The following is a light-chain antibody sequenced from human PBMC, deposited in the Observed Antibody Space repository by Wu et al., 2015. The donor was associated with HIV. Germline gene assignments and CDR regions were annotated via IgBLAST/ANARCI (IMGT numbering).Light chain of an antibody. CDR2: GAS. Sequence: EIVMTQSPVFLSVSPGERATLSCRASQNVRTNLAWYQQKPGQAPRLLIYGASTRATGVPARFSGSGSGTQFTLTITNVQSADSAVYYCQQYNNWPPYSFGQGTKLEIK. V-gene: IGKV3-15*01. J-gene: IGKJ2*03. CDR1: QNVRTN. CDR3: QQYNNWPPYS.